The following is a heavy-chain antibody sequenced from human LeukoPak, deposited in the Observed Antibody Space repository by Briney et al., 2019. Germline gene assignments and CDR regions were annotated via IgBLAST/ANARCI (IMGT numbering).Heavy chain of an antibody. CDR1: GFTFSSYS. V-gene: IGHV3-30*19. Sequence: GGPLRLSCAASGFTFSSYSMNWVRQAPGKGQEWVAVISYDGSNKYYANSVKGRFTISRDNSKNTLYVQMDSLRAEDTAVYYCARESKESYGSSFYFWGQGTLVTVSS. CDR2: ISYDGSNK. CDR3: ARESKESYGSSFYF. D-gene: IGHD3-10*01. J-gene: IGHJ4*02.